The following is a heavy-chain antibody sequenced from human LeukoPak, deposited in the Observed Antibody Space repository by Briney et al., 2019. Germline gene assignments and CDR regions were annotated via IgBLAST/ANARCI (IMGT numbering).Heavy chain of an antibody. CDR1: GFTFSSYW. Sequence: GGSLRLSCAASGFTFSSYWMSWVRQAPGKGLEWVANIKQDGSEKYYVDSVKGRFTISRDNAKNSLYLQMNSLRAEDTAVYYCARVLRYFGSGSADFWGQGALVTVSS. CDR2: IKQDGSEK. J-gene: IGHJ4*02. V-gene: IGHV3-7*01. D-gene: IGHD3-10*01. CDR3: ARVLRYFGSGSADF.